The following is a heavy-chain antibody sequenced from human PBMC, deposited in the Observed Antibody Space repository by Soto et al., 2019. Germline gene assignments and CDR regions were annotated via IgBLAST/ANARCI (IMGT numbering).Heavy chain of an antibody. J-gene: IGHJ4*02. CDR1: GFTFSTYP. D-gene: IGHD2-8*02. CDR2: ISGNGGST. V-gene: IGHV3-64*01. Sequence: EVQLVESGGNLAQPGGSLRLYCAASGFTFSTYPMHWVRQGPGTGLEYVAGISGNGGSTHYANSVKGRFTISRDNSKSTLYLKMGSLRADDMAVYYCARDYCPGGVCYTIFDYWGQGTLVTVSS. CDR3: ARDYCPGGVCYTIFDY.